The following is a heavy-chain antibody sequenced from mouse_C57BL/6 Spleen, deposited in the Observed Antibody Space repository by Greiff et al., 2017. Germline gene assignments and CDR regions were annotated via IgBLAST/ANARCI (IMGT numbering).Heavy chain of an antibody. Sequence: DVMLVESGGGLVKPGGSLKLSCAASGFTFSSYAMSWVRQTPEKRLEWVATISDGGSYTYYPDNVKGRFTISRDNAKNNLYLQMSHLKSEDTAMYYCAREGQFITTAVWYFDVWGTGTTVTVSS. CDR1: GFTFSSYA. V-gene: IGHV5-4*01. J-gene: IGHJ1*03. D-gene: IGHD1-1*01. CDR2: ISDGGSYT. CDR3: AREGQFITTAVWYFDV.